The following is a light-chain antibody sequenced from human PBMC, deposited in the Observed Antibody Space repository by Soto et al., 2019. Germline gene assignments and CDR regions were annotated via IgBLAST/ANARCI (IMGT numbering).Light chain of an antibody. J-gene: IGKJ1*01. V-gene: IGKV3-20*01. Sequence: EIVLTQSPGTLTLSPGERATLSCRSSQSVNSNYLAWYQQKPGQAPRLLIYAASSRAAGFPDRFSGSGSETDFTLTISRLEPEDFAVYYCQQYGGSPWTFGQGIKVEIK. CDR2: AAS. CDR1: QSVNSNY. CDR3: QQYGGSPWT.